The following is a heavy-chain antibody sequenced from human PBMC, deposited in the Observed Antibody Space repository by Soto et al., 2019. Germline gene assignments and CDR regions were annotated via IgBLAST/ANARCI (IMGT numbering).Heavy chain of an antibody. CDR3: ARDGQGGGVVNWFDP. J-gene: IGHJ5*02. D-gene: IGHD3-16*01. Sequence: EVQLVESGGGLVQPGGSLRLSCAASGFTFSSYSMNWVRQAPGKGLEWVSYISSSSSTIYYAGSVKGRFTISRENAKNSLYLQMNSLRAEDTAVYYCARDGQGGGVVNWFDPWGQGTLVTVSS. V-gene: IGHV3-48*01. CDR2: ISSSSSTI. CDR1: GFTFSSYS.